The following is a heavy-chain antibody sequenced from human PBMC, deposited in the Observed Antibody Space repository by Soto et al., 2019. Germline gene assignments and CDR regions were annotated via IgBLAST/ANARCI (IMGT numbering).Heavy chain of an antibody. CDR3: AKVLDESMIVNGYLY. D-gene: IGHD3-9*01. CDR1: GFTFSSYA. CDR2: IGGSGDST. V-gene: IGHV3-23*01. J-gene: IGHJ4*02. Sequence: EVQLLESGGGLVQPGGSLRLSCAASGFTFSSYALSWVRQAPGKGLEWVSAIGGSGDSTYYADSVKGRFTISRDNSRNTLYLQVNSLRAEDTAVYYCAKVLDESMIVNGYLYWGQGTLVTVSS.